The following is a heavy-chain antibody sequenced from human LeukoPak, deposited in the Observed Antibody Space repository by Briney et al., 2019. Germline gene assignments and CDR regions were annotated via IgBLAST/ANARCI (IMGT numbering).Heavy chain of an antibody. CDR2: IYTSGST. Sequence: SETLSLTCTVSGGSISSYYWSWIRQPAGKGLEWIGRIYTSGSTNYNPSLKSRVTMSVDTSKNQFSLRLSSVTAADTAVYYCARGRYGSGSYYKSWFDPWGQGTLVTVSS. CDR1: GGSISSYY. D-gene: IGHD3-10*01. V-gene: IGHV4-4*07. CDR3: ARGRYGSGSYYKSWFDP. J-gene: IGHJ5*02.